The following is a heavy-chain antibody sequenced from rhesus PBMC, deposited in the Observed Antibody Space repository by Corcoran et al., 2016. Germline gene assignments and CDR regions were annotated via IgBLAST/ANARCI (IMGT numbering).Heavy chain of an antibody. Sequence: QVQLQESGPGLVKPSETLSLPCAVSGGSISDRYYWNWIRQPPGKGLEWIGNIYGNSASTYYNPSLKSRVTISKDTSKNQFFLKLSSVTAADTAVYYCARDRYNRFDVWGAGVLVTVSS. CDR1: GGSISDRYY. V-gene: IGHV4S9*01. CDR2: IYGNSAST. CDR3: ARDRYNRFDV. J-gene: IGHJ5-1*01.